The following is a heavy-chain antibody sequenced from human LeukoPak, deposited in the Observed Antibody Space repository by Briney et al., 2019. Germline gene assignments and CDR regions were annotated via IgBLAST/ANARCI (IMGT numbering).Heavy chain of an antibody. Sequence: ASVKVSCKASGGTFSSYAISWVRQAPGQGLEWMGGIIPIFGTANYAQKFQGRVTITADESTSTAYMELSSLRSEDTAVYYCARAFKPSQLGDFWSGYNDAFDIWGQGTMVTVSS. J-gene: IGHJ3*02. CDR3: ARAFKPSQLGDFWSGYNDAFDI. CDR1: GGTFSSYA. D-gene: IGHD3-3*01. V-gene: IGHV1-69*13. CDR2: IIPIFGTA.